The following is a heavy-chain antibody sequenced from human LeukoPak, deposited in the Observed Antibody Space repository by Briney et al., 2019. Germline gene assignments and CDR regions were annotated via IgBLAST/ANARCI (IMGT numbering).Heavy chain of an antibody. CDR3: ARESSVRGSILAWGPKPIYNYYYMDV. Sequence: SETLSLTCAVSGGSFSDYYWNWIRQPPGKGREWIGEINQGGGTNYNTSLKSRVSMSLDTSTKHFSLRLSSVTGADTAVYYCARESSVRGSILAWGPKPIYNYYYMDVRGQGSTVTVSS. CDR1: GGSFSDYY. CDR2: INQGGGT. V-gene: IGHV4-34*01. D-gene: IGHD3-3*02. J-gene: IGHJ6*03.